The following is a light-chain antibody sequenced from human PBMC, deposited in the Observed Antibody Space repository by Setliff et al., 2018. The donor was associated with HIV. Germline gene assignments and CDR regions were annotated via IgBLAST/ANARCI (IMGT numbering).Light chain of an antibody. CDR1: SSDVGGYNY. J-gene: IGLJ1*01. CDR3: QTYDISTAWV. V-gene: IGLV2-8*01. Sequence: QSALTQPPSASGSPGQSVTISCTGTSSDVGGYNYVSWYQQHPGKAPKLMIFEVSKRPSGIPERFSGSKSGNTATLTISGTQAIDEADYYCQTYDISTAWVFGTGTKVTVL. CDR2: EVS.